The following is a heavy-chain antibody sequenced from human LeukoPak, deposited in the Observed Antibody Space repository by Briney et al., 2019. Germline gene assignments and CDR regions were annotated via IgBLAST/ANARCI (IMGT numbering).Heavy chain of an antibody. D-gene: IGHD3-10*01. CDR1: GFTFTTYA. J-gene: IGHJ4*02. CDR3: ARGSSGSYYAFDY. CDR2: VSDSGGST. V-gene: IGHV3-23*01. Sequence: GGSLRLSCAASGFTFTTYAMSWVRQAPGKGLEWVSAVSDSGGSTYYADSVKGRFTISRDNSKNTVHLQMNSLRAEDTAVYYCARGSSGSYYAFDYWGQGTLVTVSS.